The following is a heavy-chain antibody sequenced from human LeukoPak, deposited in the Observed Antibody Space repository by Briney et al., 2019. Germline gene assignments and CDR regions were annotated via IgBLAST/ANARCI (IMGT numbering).Heavy chain of an antibody. V-gene: IGHV3-23*01. D-gene: IGHD3-10*01. CDR3: AKDAIRGNGIYDAFDI. CDR1: GFTFDTYA. J-gene: IGHJ3*02. Sequence: GGSLRLSCAASGFTFDTYAMSWVRQAPGKGLEWVSIIGNTETYYADSVKGRFTISRDNRQNTVYLQMTSLRAEDTAVYFCAKDAIRGNGIYDAFDIWGQGTRVTVSS. CDR2: IGNTET.